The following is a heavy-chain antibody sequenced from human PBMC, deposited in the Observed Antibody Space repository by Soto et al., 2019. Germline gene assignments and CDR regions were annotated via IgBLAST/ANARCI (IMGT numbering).Heavy chain of an antibody. CDR2: ISGSGGST. CDR3: AKVGTFTITPFYY. J-gene: IGHJ4*02. D-gene: IGHD3-9*01. V-gene: IGHV3-23*01. Sequence: GGSLRLSCAASGFTFSSYAMSWVRQAPGKGLEWVSAISGSGGSTYYADSVKGRFTISRDNSKNMLYLQMNSLRAEDTAVYYCAKVGTFTITPFYYWGQGTLVTVSS. CDR1: GFTFSSYA.